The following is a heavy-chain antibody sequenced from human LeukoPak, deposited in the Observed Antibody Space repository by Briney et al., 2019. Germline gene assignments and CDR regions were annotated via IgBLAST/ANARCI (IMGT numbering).Heavy chain of an antibody. CDR1: GFTFSSYS. V-gene: IGHV3-21*01. Sequence: GGSLRLSCAASGFTFSSYSMNWVRQAPGKGLEWVSFISSSSSYIYYADSVKGRFTISRDNAKNSLYLQMNSLRAEDTAVYYCARDPHPDAFDIWGQGTMVTVSS. J-gene: IGHJ3*02. CDR2: ISSSSSYI. CDR3: ARDPHPDAFDI.